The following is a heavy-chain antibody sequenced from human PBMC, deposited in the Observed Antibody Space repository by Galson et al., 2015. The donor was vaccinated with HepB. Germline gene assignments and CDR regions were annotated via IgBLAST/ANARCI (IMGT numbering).Heavy chain of an antibody. V-gene: IGHV1-46*01. CDR3: ARAGNWRDVQLGPMVRGYYGMDV. D-gene: IGHD3-10*01. Sequence: SVKVSCKASGYTFTSYYMHWVRQAPGQGLEWMGIINPSGGSTSYAQKFQGRVTMTRDTSTSTVYMELSSLRSEDTAVYYCARAGNWRDVQLGPMVRGYYGMDVWGQGTTVTVSS. J-gene: IGHJ6*02. CDR2: INPSGGST. CDR1: GYTFTSYY.